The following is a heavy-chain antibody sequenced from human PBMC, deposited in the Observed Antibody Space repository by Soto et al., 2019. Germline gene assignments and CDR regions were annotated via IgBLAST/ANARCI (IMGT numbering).Heavy chain of an antibody. CDR2: VDHRGST. V-gene: IGHV4-34*02. Sequence: QVHLQQRGAGLLKPSETLSLNCVVSGESFSGYYWSWIRQTPGMGLEWIGEVDHRGSTTYNPSLKNRASISIDSSKKLFSLELTSVTAADTALYFCARYEYGNSLYGVDVWGQGTRVTVSS. CDR1: GESFSGYY. D-gene: IGHD1-7*01. J-gene: IGHJ6*02. CDR3: ARYEYGNSLYGVDV.